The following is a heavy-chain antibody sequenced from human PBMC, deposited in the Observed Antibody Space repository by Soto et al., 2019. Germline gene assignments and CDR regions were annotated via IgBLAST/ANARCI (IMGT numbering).Heavy chain of an antibody. D-gene: IGHD6-13*01. CDR3: TTELVLAAAGMTWFDP. Sequence: GGSLRLSCAASGFTFSNAWMNWVRQAPGKGLEWVGRIKSKTDGGTTDYAAPVKGRFTISRDDSKNTLYLQMNSLKTEDTAVYYCTTELVLAAAGMTWFDPWGQGTLVTVSS. J-gene: IGHJ5*02. CDR2: IKSKTDGGTT. CDR1: GFTFSNAW. V-gene: IGHV3-15*07.